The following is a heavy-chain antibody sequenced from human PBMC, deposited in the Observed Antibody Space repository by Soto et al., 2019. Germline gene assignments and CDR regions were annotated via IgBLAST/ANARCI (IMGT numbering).Heavy chain of an antibody. CDR3: ARDWEFGY. V-gene: IGHV1-46*01. Sequence: ASVKVSCKASGCTFSIYYMHWVRQAPGQGLEWMGVINPSGDSTTYAQKFQARFTMTRDTSTSTLYMELSSLRSEDTAVYYCARDWEFGYWGQGTLVTVSS. J-gene: IGHJ4*02. CDR2: INPSGDST. CDR1: GCTFSIYY. D-gene: IGHD3-10*01.